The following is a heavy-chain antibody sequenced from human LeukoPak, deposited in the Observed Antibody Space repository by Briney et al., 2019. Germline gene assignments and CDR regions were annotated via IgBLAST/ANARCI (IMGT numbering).Heavy chain of an antibody. D-gene: IGHD2-2*01. CDR3: ARGLGYCSSTSCYYYFDY. Sequence: SETLSLTCTVSGGSISSGDYYWSWIRQPPGKGLEWIGYIYYSGSTYYNPSRKSRVTISVDTSKNQFSLKLSSVTAADTAVYYCARGLGYCSSTSCYYYFDYWGQGTLVTVSS. V-gene: IGHV4-30-4*01. CDR2: IYYSGST. CDR1: GGSISSGDYY. J-gene: IGHJ4*02.